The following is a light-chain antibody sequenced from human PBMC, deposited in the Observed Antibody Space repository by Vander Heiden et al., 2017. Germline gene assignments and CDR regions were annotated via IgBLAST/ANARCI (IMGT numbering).Light chain of an antibody. Sequence: QSVLTQPPSASGTPGQRVTISCSGSSSNIGSNYVYWYQQLPGTAPKLLSYRNNQRPSGVPDRFSGSKSGTSASLATSGLRSEDEADYYCAASDDSLSGVVFGGGTKLTVL. CDR2: RNN. CDR1: SSNIGSNY. CDR3: AASDDSLSGVV. J-gene: IGLJ2*01. V-gene: IGLV1-47*01.